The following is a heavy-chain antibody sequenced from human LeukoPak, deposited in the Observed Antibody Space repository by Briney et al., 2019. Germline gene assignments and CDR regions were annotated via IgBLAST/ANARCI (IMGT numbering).Heavy chain of an antibody. D-gene: IGHD5-18*01. Sequence: GASVKVSCKASGYTFTGYYMHWVRQAPGQGLEWKGWINPNSGGTNYAQKFQGWVTMTRDTSISTAYMELSRLRSDDTAVYYCARDGVDTAMEFDYWGQGALVTVSS. CDR2: INPNSGGT. CDR1: GYTFTGYY. CDR3: ARDGVDTAMEFDY. V-gene: IGHV1-2*04. J-gene: IGHJ4*02.